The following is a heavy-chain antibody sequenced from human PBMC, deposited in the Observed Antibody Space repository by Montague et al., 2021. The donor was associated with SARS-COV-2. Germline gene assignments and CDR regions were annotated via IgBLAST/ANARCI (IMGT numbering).Heavy chain of an antibody. CDR3: ARDPSRKVLLYPVGDYYYGMDV. Sequence: SETLSLTCTVSGGSISSSSYYWGWIRQPPGKGLEWIGSIYYSGSTYYNPSHKSRVTISVDTSKNQFSLKLNSVTAADTAVYYCARDPSRKVLLYPVGDYYYGMDVWGQGTTVTVSS. V-gene: IGHV4-39*07. CDR2: IYYSGST. J-gene: IGHJ6*02. CDR1: GGSISSSSYY. D-gene: IGHD2-2*02.